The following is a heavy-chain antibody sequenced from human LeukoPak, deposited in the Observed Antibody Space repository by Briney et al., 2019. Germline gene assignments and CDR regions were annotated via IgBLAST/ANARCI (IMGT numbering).Heavy chain of an antibody. J-gene: IGHJ6*02. CDR2: ISGSGATT. D-gene: IGHD3-16*01. V-gene: IGHV3-23*01. CDR3: AKGLWGAYYYGMDV. Sequence: PGGSLRLSCAASGFIFSNYAMSWVRPAPGKGLEWVSVISGSGATTYYADSVKGRFTISRDNSKNTLYLQVDSLRAEDTAVYYCAKGLWGAYYYGMDVWGQGTTVTVSS. CDR1: GFIFSNYA.